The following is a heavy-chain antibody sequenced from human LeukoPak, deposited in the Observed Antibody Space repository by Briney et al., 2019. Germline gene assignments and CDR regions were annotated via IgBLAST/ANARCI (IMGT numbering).Heavy chain of an antibody. Sequence: PGGSLRLSCAASGLTFSSYAMHWVRQAPGKGLEWVAVISYDGSNKYYADSVKGRFTISRDNSKNTLYLQMNSLRAEDTAVYYCARDKGYSSSWYLFDYWGQGTLVTVSS. CDR1: GLTFSSYA. J-gene: IGHJ4*02. V-gene: IGHV3-30-3*01. D-gene: IGHD6-13*01. CDR3: ARDKGYSSSWYLFDY. CDR2: ISYDGSNK.